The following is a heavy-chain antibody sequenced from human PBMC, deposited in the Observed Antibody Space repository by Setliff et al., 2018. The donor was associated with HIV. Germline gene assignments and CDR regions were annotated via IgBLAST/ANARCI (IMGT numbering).Heavy chain of an antibody. CDR2: INWNGGST. D-gene: IGHD6-19*01. J-gene: IGHJ3*02. Sequence: GGSLRLSCAVSGFTFEDYGMSWVRQAPGKGLEWVSGINWNGGSTGYVDPATGRFTISRDNAKKSLYLQMNSLRAEDMALYYCVRDKWLVPDTFDIWGQGTMVTVSS. V-gene: IGHV3-20*04. CDR1: GFTFEDYG. CDR3: VRDKWLVPDTFDI.